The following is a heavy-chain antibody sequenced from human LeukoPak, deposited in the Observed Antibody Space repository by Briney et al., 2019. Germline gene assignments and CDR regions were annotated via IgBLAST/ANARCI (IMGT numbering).Heavy chain of an antibody. CDR2: IRNDGSNK. J-gene: IGHJ4*01. CDR3: AKDHNFYDSGFYLEEVFIDY. V-gene: IGHV3-30*02. CDR1: GFTFNNYG. Sequence: GGSLRLSCAASGFTFNNYGMHWVRQAPGKGLEWVAFIRNDGSNKYYADSVKGRFTISRDNSKNTLYLQMNSLRAEDTAVYYCAKDHNFYDSGFYLEEVFIDYWGQGALVTVSS. D-gene: IGHD3-22*01.